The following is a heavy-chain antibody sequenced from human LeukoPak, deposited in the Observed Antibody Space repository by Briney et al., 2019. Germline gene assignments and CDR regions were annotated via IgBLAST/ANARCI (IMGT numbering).Heavy chain of an antibody. CDR2: IYPLDFDT. D-gene: IGHD3-22*01. V-gene: IGHV5-51*01. J-gene: IGHJ4*02. Sequence: GESLKISCTGSGYSFANYWIGWVRQTPGKGLEWMGIIYPLDFDTRYSPSFQGQVTISADKSIDTAYLQWNTLRASDSALYYCAMGRSSGHSGHYFAFWGQGTRVTVSS. CDR3: AMGRSSGHSGHYFAF. CDR1: GYSFANYW.